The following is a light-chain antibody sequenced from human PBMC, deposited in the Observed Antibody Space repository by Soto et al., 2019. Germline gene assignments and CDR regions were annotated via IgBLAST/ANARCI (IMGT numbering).Light chain of an antibody. CDR1: SSDVGSYNL. CDR3: CSFAGSSTWV. J-gene: IGLJ3*02. CDR2: EGS. Sequence: QSALTRPASVSGSPGQSITISCTGTSSDVGSYNLVSWYQQHPGKAPKLIIFEGSKRPSGVSDRFSGSKSGITASLTISGLQAEDEADYYCCSFAGSSTWVFGVGTKVTVL. V-gene: IGLV2-23*01.